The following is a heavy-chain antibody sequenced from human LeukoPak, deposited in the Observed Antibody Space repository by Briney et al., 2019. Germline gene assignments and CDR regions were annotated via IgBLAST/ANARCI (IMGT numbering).Heavy chain of an antibody. CDR2: ISGSGGST. CDR1: GFTFSSYA. D-gene: IGHD3-3*01. Sequence: GGSLRLSCAASGFTFSSYAMSWVRQAPGKGLEWVSAISGSGGSTYYADSVKGRFTISRDNAKNTLYLQMNSLRAEDTAVYYCARAQPPYYDFWSGYYYYYYMDVWGKGTTVTVSS. CDR3: ARAQPPYYDFWSGYYYYYYMDV. V-gene: IGHV3-23*01. J-gene: IGHJ6*03.